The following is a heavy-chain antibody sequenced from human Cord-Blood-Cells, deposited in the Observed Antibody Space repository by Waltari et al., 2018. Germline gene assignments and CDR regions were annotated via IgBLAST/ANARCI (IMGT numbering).Heavy chain of an antibody. V-gene: IGHV4-4*02. CDR3: ARVPYYYGSGSYYKGDWYFDL. J-gene: IGHJ2*01. Sequence: QVQLQESGPGLVKPSGTLSLTCAVSGGSISSSNWWCWVRQPPGKGLEWIGEIYHSGSTNYNPSLKSRVTISVDKSKNQFSLKLSSVTAADTAVYYCARVPYYYGSGSYYKGDWYFDLWGRGTLVTVSS. CDR1: GGSISSSNW. D-gene: IGHD3-10*01. CDR2: IYHSGST.